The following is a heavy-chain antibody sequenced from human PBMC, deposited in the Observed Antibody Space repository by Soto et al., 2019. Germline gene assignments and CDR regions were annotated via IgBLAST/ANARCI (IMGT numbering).Heavy chain of an antibody. CDR1: GCTFTSFG. Sequence: ASGKVSGRASGCTFTSFGISGVRQAPGQGLEWMGWISASNGNTNYAQKFQGRVTITADKSTSTAYMELSSLRSEDTAVYYCVWVRRNPPDMDVSGKATTLTVSS. V-gene: IGHV1-18*01. D-gene: IGHD3-10*01. CDR3: VWVRRNPPDMDV. CDR2: ISASNGNT. J-gene: IGHJ6*03.